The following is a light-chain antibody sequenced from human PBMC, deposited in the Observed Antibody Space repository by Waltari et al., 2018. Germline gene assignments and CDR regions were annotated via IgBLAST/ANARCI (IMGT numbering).Light chain of an antibody. Sequence: EIVMTQSPATLSVSQGERATLSCRASQSVSSNLAWYQQKHGQAPRLLIYGASTRATGIPARFSGSGSGTEFTLTISSLQSEDFAVYYCQQYNNWPRGTFGQGTRLEIK. CDR3: QQYNNWPRGT. CDR1: QSVSSN. V-gene: IGKV3-15*01. J-gene: IGKJ5*01. CDR2: GAS.